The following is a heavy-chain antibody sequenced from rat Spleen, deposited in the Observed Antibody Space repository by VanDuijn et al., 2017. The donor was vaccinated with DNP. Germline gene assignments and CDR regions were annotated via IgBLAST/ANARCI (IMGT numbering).Heavy chain of an antibody. CDR1: GFSFSDYD. V-gene: IGHV5S13*01. Sequence: EVQLVESGGDLVQPGRSLKLSCAASGFSFSDYDMAWVRQAPTKGLEWVASITSSGGSTYYPDSVKGRFTISRDNAKNTLYLQMNSLKSEDTATYYCARQNYGSYGGYAMDAWGQGTSVTVSS. CDR3: ARQNYGSYGGYAMDA. D-gene: IGHD1-3*01. CDR2: ITSSGGST. J-gene: IGHJ4*01.